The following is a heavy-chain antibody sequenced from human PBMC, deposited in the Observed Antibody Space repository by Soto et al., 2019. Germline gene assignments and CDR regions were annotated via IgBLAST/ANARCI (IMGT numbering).Heavy chain of an antibody. J-gene: IGHJ4*02. CDR3: ARMRRDGYNYDIYFDY. D-gene: IGHD3-9*01. V-gene: IGHV4-31*03. Sequence: SETLSLTCTVSGGSISSGGYYWSWIRQHPGKGLEWIGYIYYSGSTYYNPSLKSRVTISVDTSKNQFSLKLSSVTAADTAVYYCARMRRDGYNYDIYFDYWGQGTLVTVSS. CDR1: GGSISSGGYY. CDR2: IYYSGST.